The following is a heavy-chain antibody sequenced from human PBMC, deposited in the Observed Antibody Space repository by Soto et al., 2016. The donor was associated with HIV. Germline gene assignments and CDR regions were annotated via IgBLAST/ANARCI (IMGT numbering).Heavy chain of an antibody. CDR2: ISGDGSST. CDR3: VKDRGILGFGELSWSYGMDV. Sequence: EVHLVESGGGVVQPGGSLRLSCAASASGFSFDNYVMHWVRQPPGKGLEWVSLISGDGSSTKYADSVKGRFTISRDNSKNSLFVLMNSLTIDDTALYYCVKDRGILGFGELSWSYGMDVWGQGTTVTVSS. V-gene: IGHV3-43*02. J-gene: IGHJ6*02. CDR1: GFSFDNYV. D-gene: IGHD3-10*01.